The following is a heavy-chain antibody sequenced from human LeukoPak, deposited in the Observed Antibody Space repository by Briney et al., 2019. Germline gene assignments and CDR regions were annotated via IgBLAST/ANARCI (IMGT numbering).Heavy chain of an antibody. D-gene: IGHD6-13*01. V-gene: IGHV3-21*01. Sequence: KTGGSLRLSCAASGFTFSNFAMSCVRQAPGKVTEWVSSIVGSSSTYYADSLKGRYTISRDNAKNSLYLQMNILRAEDTAVYYCARIGAGSSRDYWGQGSLVTVSS. CDR1: GFTFSNFA. J-gene: IGHJ4*02. CDR3: ARIGAGSSRDY. CDR2: IVGSSST.